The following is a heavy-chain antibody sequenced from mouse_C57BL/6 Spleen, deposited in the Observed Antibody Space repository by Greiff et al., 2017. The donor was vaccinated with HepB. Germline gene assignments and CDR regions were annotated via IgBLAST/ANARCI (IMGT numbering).Heavy chain of an antibody. CDR1: GFNIKDYY. J-gene: IGHJ4*01. Sequence: EVKLMESGAELVRPGASVKLSCTASGFNIKDYYMHWVKQRPEQGLEWIGRIDPEDGDTEYAPKFQGKATMTADTSSNTAYLQLSSLTSEDTAVYYCTTSITTVVATEDYWGQGTSVTVSS. V-gene: IGHV14-1*01. D-gene: IGHD1-1*01. CDR3: TTSITTVVATEDY. CDR2: IDPEDGDT.